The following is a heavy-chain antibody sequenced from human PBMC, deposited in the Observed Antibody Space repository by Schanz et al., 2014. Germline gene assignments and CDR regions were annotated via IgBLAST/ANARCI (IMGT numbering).Heavy chain of an antibody. V-gene: IGHV3-74*01. CDR3: VRDTDYHFDY. D-gene: IGHD4-17*01. J-gene: IGHJ4*02. CDR1: GFSFSGFG. CDR2: TSNDGSFT. Sequence: VQLVESGGGVVRPGRSLRLSCAGSGFSFSGFGMHWVRQAPGKGLVWVSRTSNDGSFTTFADSVKGRFTISRDNAKNTLYLQMNSLRAEDTAVYYCVRDTDYHFDYWGQGTLVTVSS.